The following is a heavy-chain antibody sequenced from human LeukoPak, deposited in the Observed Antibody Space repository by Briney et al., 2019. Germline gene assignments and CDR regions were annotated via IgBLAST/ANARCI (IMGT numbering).Heavy chain of an antibody. D-gene: IGHD3-3*01. CDR2: IKQSGGT. J-gene: IGHJ3*01. Sequence: SETLSLTCTVSGDSKSYHKWSWIRQSPGKRLEWIGYIKQSGGTNYNPSLKSRVTISVDTSKNRFSLQLRSVTAADAAVYYCANEWSAFDFWGQGTMVTVSS. CDR3: ANEWSAFDF. CDR1: GDSKSYHK. V-gene: IGHV4-59*11.